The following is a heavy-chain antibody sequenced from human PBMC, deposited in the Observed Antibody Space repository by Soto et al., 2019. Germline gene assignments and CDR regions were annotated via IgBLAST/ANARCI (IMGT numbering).Heavy chain of an antibody. CDR2: IYHSGST. CDR3: ARSSIEPRVFMYPFDF. CDR1: GGSISSGGYS. J-gene: IGHJ4*02. V-gene: IGHV4-30-2*01. D-gene: IGHD6-6*01. Sequence: PSETLSLTCAVSGGSISSGGYSWSWIRQPPGKGLEWIGYIYHSGSTYYNPSLKSRVTISVDRSKNQFSMKLNSVTAADLAFYYCARSSIEPRVFMYPFDFWGQGTLVTVSS.